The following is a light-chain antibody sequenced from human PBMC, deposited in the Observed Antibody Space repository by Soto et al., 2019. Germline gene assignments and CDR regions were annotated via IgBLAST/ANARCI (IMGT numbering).Light chain of an antibody. Sequence: QSALTQPPSASGSPGQSVTISCTGTSSDVGAYNYVSWYQQHPGKAPKLMIYEVSKRPSGVPDRFSGSKSGNTASLTVSGLQAEDEADYYCTSLRIFGGGTKL. CDR3: TSLRI. J-gene: IGLJ2*01. CDR2: EVS. CDR1: SSDVGAYNY. V-gene: IGLV2-8*01.